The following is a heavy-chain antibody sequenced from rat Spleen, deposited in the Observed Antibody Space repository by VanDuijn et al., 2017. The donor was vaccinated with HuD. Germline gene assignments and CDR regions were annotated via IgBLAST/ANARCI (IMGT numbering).Heavy chain of an antibody. D-gene: IGHD1-12*03. Sequence: QVQLKESGPGLVQPSQTLSLICTVSGFSLISNSVHWVRQPPGKGLEWMGRMRYDGDTYYNSALKSRLSISRDTSKSQVFLKMNSLQTDDTAIYFCTRSWGYYYDGSPQWFAYWGQGTLVTVSS. V-gene: IGHV2S30*01. CDR2: MRYDGDT. CDR3: TRSWGYYYDGSPQWFAY. J-gene: IGHJ3*01. CDR1: GFSLISNS.